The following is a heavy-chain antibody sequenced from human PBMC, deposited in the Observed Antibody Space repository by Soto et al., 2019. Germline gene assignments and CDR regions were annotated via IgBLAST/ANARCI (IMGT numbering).Heavy chain of an antibody. J-gene: IGHJ5*02. D-gene: IGHD4-17*01. CDR1: GFTFSSYA. CDR2: VSASGGAT. Sequence: GGSLRLSCAASGFTFSSYAVSWVRQAPGKGLEWVSAVSASGGATYYADSVKGRFTISRDNARNTLYLQMNSLRAEDTAVYYCARVAGVNGDYVNWFDPWGQGTLVTVSS. CDR3: ARVAGVNGDYVNWFDP. V-gene: IGHV3-23*01.